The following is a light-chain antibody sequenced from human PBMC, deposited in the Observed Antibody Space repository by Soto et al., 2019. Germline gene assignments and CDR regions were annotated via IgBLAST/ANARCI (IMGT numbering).Light chain of an antibody. CDR1: QSVSSNY. Sequence: IVLTQSPCTLSLSPGERATLSFRASQSVSSNYLAWYQQKPGQAPRLHIYGESSRATGIPDRFSGSGSGTDFTLTTSSLEPEDFAVYYGQQYGSSPTFGQGTKVEIK. CDR3: QQYGSSPT. V-gene: IGKV3-20*01. CDR2: GES. J-gene: IGKJ1*01.